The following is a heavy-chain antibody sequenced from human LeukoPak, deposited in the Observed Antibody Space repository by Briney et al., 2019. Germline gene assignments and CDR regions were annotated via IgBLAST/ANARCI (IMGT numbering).Heavy chain of an antibody. CDR3: ASLGYCSSTSCYMDV. D-gene: IGHD2-2*01. J-gene: IGHJ6*03. Sequence: PGGSLRLSCAASGFTFSSYWMHWVRQAPGKGLVWVSRINSDGSSTSYADSVEGRFTISRDNAKNTLYLQMNSLRAEDTAVYYCASLGYCSSTSCYMDVWGKGTTVTVSS. V-gene: IGHV3-74*01. CDR1: GFTFSSYW. CDR2: INSDGSST.